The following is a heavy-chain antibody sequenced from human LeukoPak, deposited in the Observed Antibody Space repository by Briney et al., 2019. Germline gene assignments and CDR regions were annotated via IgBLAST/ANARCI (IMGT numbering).Heavy chain of an antibody. D-gene: IGHD2-8*02. CDR2: VSGNNDNI. CDR1: GYTFTTYG. Sequence: ASVKVSCKTSGYTFTTYGISWLRQAPGQGLEWMGWVSGNNDNIDYAEKFQGRITMTTDTSTSTAYMELRSLTSDDTAIYYCAKYGTGYFDYWGQGTLITVSS. V-gene: IGHV1-18*01. CDR3: AKYGTGYFDY. J-gene: IGHJ4*02.